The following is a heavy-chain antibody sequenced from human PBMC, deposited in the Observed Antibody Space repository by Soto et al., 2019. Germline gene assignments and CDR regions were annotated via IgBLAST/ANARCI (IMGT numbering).Heavy chain of an antibody. CDR1: GGTFSSYA. CDR3: ARSQGSSTSLEIYYYYYYGMDV. J-gene: IGHJ6*02. D-gene: IGHD2-2*01. Sequence: QVQLVQSGAEVKKPGSSVKLSCKASGGTFSSYAISWVRQAPGQGLEWMGGIIPISGTANYAQKFQGRVTITADESTSTVSMELSSLRSEDTAVYFCARSQGSSTSLEIYYYYYYGMDVWGQGTTFTVSS. V-gene: IGHV1-69*01. CDR2: IIPISGTA.